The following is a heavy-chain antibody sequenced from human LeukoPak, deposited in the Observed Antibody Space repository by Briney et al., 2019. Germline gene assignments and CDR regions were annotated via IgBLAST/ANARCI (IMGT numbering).Heavy chain of an antibody. D-gene: IGHD2-2*01. Sequence: GGSLRLSCAASGFTFSTYAMSWVRQAPGQGLEWVSSINGDGGSTYYAESVKGRFTVSRDNSKNTLYLLMDSLRAEDTDVYYCAKRPDCSTTNCFRFEYWGQGTLVTVSS. V-gene: IGHV3-23*01. CDR3: AKRPDCSTTNCFRFEY. J-gene: IGHJ4*02. CDR2: INGDGGST. CDR1: GFTFSTYA.